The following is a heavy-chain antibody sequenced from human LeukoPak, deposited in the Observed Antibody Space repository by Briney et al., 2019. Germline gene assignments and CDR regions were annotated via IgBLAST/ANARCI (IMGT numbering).Heavy chain of an antibody. CDR1: GGSTSSYY. V-gene: IGHV4-4*07. D-gene: IGHD6-13*01. J-gene: IGHJ4*02. CDR3: ASPQPGAAGRQVDY. CDR2: IYTSGST. Sequence: SETLSLTCTVSGGSTSSYYWSWIRQPAGKGLEWIGRIYTSGSTNYNPSLKSRVTMSVDTSKNQFSLKLSSVTAADTAVYYCASPQPGAAGRQVDYWGQGTLVTVSS.